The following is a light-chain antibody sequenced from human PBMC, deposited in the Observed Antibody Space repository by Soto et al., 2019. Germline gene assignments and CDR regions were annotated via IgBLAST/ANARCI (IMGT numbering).Light chain of an antibody. CDR1: SSDVGASNY. J-gene: IGLJ2*01. CDR3: CSDAGRYSLI. CDR2: DVT. V-gene: IGLV2-11*01. Sequence: QSALTQPRSVSGSPGQSVAISCTGTSSDVGASNYVSWYQHHPGKAPKLMIYDVTKRPSGVPDRFSGSKSGNTASLTISGLQAEDEADYYCCSDAGRYSLIFGGGTKLTVL.